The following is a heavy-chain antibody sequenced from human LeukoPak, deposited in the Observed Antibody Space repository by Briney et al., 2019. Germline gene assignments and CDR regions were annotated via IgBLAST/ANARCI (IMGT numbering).Heavy chain of an antibody. CDR1: GFTFRTYG. Sequence: PGGSLRLSCAASGFTFRTYGMHWVRQAPGKGLEWVAFITYNGNNKYYADSMKGRFTISRDNSKNTLYLQMNSLRGEDTAVYYCANLDVAGPDYWGQGNLVTVSS. V-gene: IGHV3-30*02. CDR3: ANLDVAGPDY. D-gene: IGHD6-19*01. J-gene: IGHJ4*02. CDR2: ITYNGNNK.